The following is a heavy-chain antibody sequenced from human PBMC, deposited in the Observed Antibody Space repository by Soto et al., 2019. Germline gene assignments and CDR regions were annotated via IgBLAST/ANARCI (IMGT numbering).Heavy chain of an antibody. V-gene: IGHV1-2*02. D-gene: IGHD3-10*01. CDR1: GYTCTGYY. CDR3: ARGQDYGSGSYH. Sequence: GASVKVSCKASGYTCTGYYMHWVLQAPGQGLEWMGWINPNSGGTNYAQKFQGRVTMTRDTSISTAYMELSRLRSDDTAVYYCARGQDYGSGSYHWGQGTLVTVSS. CDR2: INPNSGGT. J-gene: IGHJ4*02.